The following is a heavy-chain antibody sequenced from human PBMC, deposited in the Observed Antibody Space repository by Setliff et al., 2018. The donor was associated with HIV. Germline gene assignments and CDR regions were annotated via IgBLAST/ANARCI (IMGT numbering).Heavy chain of an antibody. V-gene: IGHV4-39*01. D-gene: IGHD3-22*01. Sequence: SETLSLTCTVXXGSISSSYYYWGWIRQAPGKGLEXIGSSYYSGSTYYNPSLKSRVTISVDTSKNQFSLKXSSETAADTAVYYCARLGGSSGSGGFYYYYYYXXVWGKG. CDR2: SYYSGST. J-gene: IGHJ6*03. CDR1: XGSISSSYYY. CDR3: ARLGGSSGSGGFYYYYYYXXV.